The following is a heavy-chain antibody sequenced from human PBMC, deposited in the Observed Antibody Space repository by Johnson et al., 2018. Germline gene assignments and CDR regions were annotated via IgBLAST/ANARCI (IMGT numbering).Heavy chain of an antibody. CDR2: ISYDGSNK. V-gene: IGHV3-30*18. CDR1: GFTFSSYG. J-gene: IGHJ3*02. Sequence: QVQLVESGGGVVQPGRSLRLSCAASGFTFSSYGMHWVRQAPGKGLEWVAVISYDGSNKYYADSVKGRFTISRDNSKNTLYLQMNSLRAEDTAVYYFAKGREMATITDAFDIWGQGTMVTVSS. D-gene: IGHD5-24*01. CDR3: AKGREMATITDAFDI.